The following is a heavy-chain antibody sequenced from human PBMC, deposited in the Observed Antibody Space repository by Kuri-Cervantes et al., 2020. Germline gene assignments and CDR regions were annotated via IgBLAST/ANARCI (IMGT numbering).Heavy chain of an antibody. CDR1: GGSISSYY. Sequence: GSLRLSCTVSGGSISSYYWSWIRQPPGKGLEWIGYIYYSGSTNYNPSLKSRVTISVDTSKNQFSLKLSSVTAADTAVYYCARVTSFLEWLLSYFDYWGQGTLVTVSS. CDR3: ARVTSFLEWLLSYFDY. CDR2: IYYSGST. V-gene: IGHV4-59*08. D-gene: IGHD3-3*01. J-gene: IGHJ4*02.